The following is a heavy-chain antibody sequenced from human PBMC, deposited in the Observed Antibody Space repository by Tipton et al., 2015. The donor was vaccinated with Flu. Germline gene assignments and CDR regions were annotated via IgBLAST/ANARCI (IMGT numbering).Heavy chain of an antibody. D-gene: IGHD6-13*01. J-gene: IGHJ4*02. CDR1: GDSMRSYY. Sequence: TLSLTCSVSGDSMRSYYWSWIRQPAGKGLEWIGRIYTSGSTNYNPSLKSRVTISVDTSKNQFSLKLSSVTAADTAVYYCARGLAAAGQKDYWGQGTLVTVSS. CDR3: ARGLAAAGQKDY. V-gene: IGHV4-4*07. CDR2: IYTSGST.